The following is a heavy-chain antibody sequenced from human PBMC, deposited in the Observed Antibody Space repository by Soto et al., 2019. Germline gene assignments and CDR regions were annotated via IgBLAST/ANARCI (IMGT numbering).Heavy chain of an antibody. Sequence: PGGSLRLSCAASGFSFRSYGMHWVRQAPGKGLEWVAVISYDGSNKYYADSVKGRFTISRDNSKNTLYLQMNSLRAEDTAVYYCARAYYYDSSGYYPPYYYYGMDVWGQGTTVTVSS. D-gene: IGHD3-22*01. V-gene: IGHV3-30*19. CDR2: ISYDGSNK. CDR3: ARAYYYDSSGYYPPYYYYGMDV. J-gene: IGHJ6*02. CDR1: GFSFRSYG.